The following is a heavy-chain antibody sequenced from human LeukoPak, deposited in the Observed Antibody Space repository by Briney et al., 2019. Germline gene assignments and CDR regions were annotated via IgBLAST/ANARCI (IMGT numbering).Heavy chain of an antibody. CDR1: GGSISSSSYY. J-gene: IGHJ3*02. Sequence: SETLSLTCTVSGGSISSSSYYWGWIRQPPGKGLEWIGSIYYSGSTYYNPSLKSRVTISVDTSKNQFSLKLSSVTAADTAVYYCARPQLVGDGAFDIWGQGTMITVSS. CDR2: IYYSGST. CDR3: ARPQLVGDGAFDI. V-gene: IGHV4-39*01. D-gene: IGHD1-26*01.